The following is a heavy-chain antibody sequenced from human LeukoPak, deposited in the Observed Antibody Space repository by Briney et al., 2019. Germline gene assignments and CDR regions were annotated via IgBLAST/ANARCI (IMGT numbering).Heavy chain of an antibody. CDR1: GFTVSSNY. V-gene: IGHV3-66*01. J-gene: IGHJ4*02. D-gene: IGHD3-9*01. CDR3: VKDGRELRFFDWSLPD. Sequence: GGSLRLSCAASGFTVSSNYMSWVRQAPGKGLEWVSVIYSGGSTYYADSVKGRFTISRDNSKNTLYLQMSSLRAEDTAVYYCVKDGRELRFFDWSLPDWGQGTLVTVSS. CDR2: IYSGGST.